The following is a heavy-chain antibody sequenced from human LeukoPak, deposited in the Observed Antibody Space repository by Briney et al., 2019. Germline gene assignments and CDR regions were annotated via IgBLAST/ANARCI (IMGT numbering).Heavy chain of an antibody. Sequence: GASVKVSCKASGGTFSSYAISWVRQAPGQGLEWMGGIIPIFGTANYARKFQGRVTITTDESTSTAYMELSSLRSEDTAVYYCARRRIAAAGFDPWGQGTLVTVSS. CDR2: IIPIFGTA. J-gene: IGHJ5*02. CDR1: GGTFSSYA. D-gene: IGHD6-13*01. CDR3: ARRRIAAAGFDP. V-gene: IGHV1-69*05.